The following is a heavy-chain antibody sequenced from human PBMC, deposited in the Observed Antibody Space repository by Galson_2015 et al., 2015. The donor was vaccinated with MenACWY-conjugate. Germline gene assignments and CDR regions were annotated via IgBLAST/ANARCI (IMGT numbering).Heavy chain of an antibody. V-gene: IGHV4-4*08. J-gene: IGHJ5*02. CDR3: AREPHFCSGSRCSFVWFDP. Sequence: LSLSCSVSVGFISSAFWTWRQQPRGGGVGWTAWSTSSGATYCNPSLKSRVTISRDTSKNPFSLQLNSVTAADTAIYYCAREPHFCSGSRCSFVWFDPWGQGTLVTVSS. CDR1: VGFISSAF. CDR2: STSSGAT. D-gene: IGHD2-15*01.